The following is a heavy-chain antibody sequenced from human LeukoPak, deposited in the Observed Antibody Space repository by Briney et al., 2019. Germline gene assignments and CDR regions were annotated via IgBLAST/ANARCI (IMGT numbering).Heavy chain of an antibody. CDR1: GGSISSYY. D-gene: IGHD3-22*01. V-gene: IGHV4-59*01. Sequence: SETLSLTCTVSGGSISSYYWSWIRQPPGKGLEWIGYIYYSGSTNYNPSLKSRVTISVDTSKNQFSLKLSSVTSADTAVYYCARAPIGDAFDIWGQGTMVTVSS. CDR3: ARAPIGDAFDI. J-gene: IGHJ3*02. CDR2: IYYSGST.